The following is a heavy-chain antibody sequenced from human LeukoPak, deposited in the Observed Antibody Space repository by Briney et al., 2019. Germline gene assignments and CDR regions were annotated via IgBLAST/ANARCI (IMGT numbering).Heavy chain of an antibody. CDR3: ATTTIIAAPHSGFDY. J-gene: IGHJ4*02. D-gene: IGHD6-6*01. V-gene: IGHV1-2*06. CDR1: GYTFTGYY. Sequence: ASVKVSCKASGYTFTGYYMHWVRQAPGQGLEWMGRINPNSGGTNYAQKFQGRVTMTRDTSISTAYMELSRLRSDDTAVYYCATTTIIAAPHSGFDYCGQGTLVTVSS. CDR2: INPNSGGT.